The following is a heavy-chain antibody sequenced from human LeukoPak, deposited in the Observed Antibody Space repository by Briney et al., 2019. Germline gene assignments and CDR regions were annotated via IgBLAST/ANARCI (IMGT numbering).Heavy chain of an antibody. CDR3: ARGHRAWSY. V-gene: IGHV3-7*01. CDR1: GFTFSSYW. J-gene: IGHJ4*02. CDR2: VKQDGSEK. D-gene: IGHD3-3*01. Sequence: GGSLRLSCSASGFTFSSYWVTWVRQAPGRGLEWVDNVKQDGSEKNYVDSVKGRFTISRDNAKNSLYLQMNSLRVDDTAVYYCARGHRAWSYWGQGTLVTVSS.